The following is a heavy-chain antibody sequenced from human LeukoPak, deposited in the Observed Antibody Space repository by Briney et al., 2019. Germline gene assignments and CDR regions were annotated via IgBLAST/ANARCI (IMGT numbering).Heavy chain of an antibody. D-gene: IGHD1-1*01. Sequence: QPGGSLRLSCAASGFTFSTYAMSWVRQAPGKGLERVSSISGTGSSTYYSDSVKGRFTISRDNSKNTLYLQMNSLRAEDTANYYCAKSSGYNWYYFDYWGQGTLVTVSS. V-gene: IGHV3-23*01. CDR1: GFTFSTYA. CDR3: AKSSGYNWYYFDY. CDR2: ISGTGSST. J-gene: IGHJ4*02.